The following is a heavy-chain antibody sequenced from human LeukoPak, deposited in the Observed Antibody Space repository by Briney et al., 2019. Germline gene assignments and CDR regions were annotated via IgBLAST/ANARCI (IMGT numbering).Heavy chain of an antibody. CDR2: ISSSGSTI. CDR3: ARENPGYSYGFGWFDY. CDR1: GFTFSSYE. V-gene: IGHV3-48*03. J-gene: IGHJ4*02. Sequence: GGSLRLSCAASGFTFSSYEMNWVRQAPGKGLEWVSYISSSGSTIYYADSVKGRFTISRDNAKNSLYLQMNSLRAEDTAVYYCARENPGYSYGFGWFDYWGQGTLVTVSS. D-gene: IGHD5-18*01.